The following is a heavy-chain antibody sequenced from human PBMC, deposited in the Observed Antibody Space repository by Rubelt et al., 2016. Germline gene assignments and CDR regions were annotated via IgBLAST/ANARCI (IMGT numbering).Heavy chain of an antibody. CDR2: INAGNGNT. CDR3: AGGLGLGYSSSWFNWFDP. Sequence: QVQLVQSGAEVKKPGASVKVSCKASGYTFTSYAMHWVRQAPGQRLELMGWINAGNGNTKFSQKFQGRVTITGETSASTSDMGLRGLRSEDTVVYYGAGGLGLGYSSSWFNWFDPWGLGTLVTVSS. D-gene: IGHD6-13*01. CDR1: GYTFTSYA. V-gene: IGHV1-3*01. J-gene: IGHJ5*02.